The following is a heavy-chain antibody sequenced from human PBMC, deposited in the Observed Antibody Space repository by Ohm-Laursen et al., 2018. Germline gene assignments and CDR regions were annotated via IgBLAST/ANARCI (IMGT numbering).Heavy chain of an antibody. D-gene: IGHD6-19*01. J-gene: IGHJ4*02. CDR2: IKEDGSVK. Sequence: GSLRLSCTAPGFTFSSYWMTWVRQASGKGLEWVANIKEDGSVKQYVDSVKGRFTISRDNAKNTLYLQMNSLRAEDTAVYYCAREELESSGWADWGQGTLVTVSS. CDR3: AREELESSGWAD. V-gene: IGHV3-7*01. CDR1: GFTFSSYW.